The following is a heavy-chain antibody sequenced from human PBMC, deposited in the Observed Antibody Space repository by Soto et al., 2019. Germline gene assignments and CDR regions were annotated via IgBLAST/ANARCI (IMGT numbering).Heavy chain of an antibody. V-gene: IGHV1-18*01. CDR3: ARDLGYCRSGTCYREWFDP. CDR1: GYTFTTNG. J-gene: IGHJ5*02. Sequence: QVQLVQSGAEVKKPGASVKVSCKASGYTFTTNGISWVRQVPGQVLEWMGWVRGDNGHTNYAQSLHGRVTMTTDTSTNTAYMELRSLRSDDTAVYYCARDLGYCRSGTCYREWFDPWGQGTLFTVSS. CDR2: VRGDNGHT. D-gene: IGHD2-15*01.